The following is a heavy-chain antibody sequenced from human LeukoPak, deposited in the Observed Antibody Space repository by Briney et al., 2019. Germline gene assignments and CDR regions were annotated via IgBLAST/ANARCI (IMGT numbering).Heavy chain of an antibody. CDR3: ARELRQLTSSFDF. V-gene: IGHV3-21*01. D-gene: IGHD6-13*01. CDR2: ISSSSTYI. J-gene: IGHJ4*02. Sequence: GGSLRLSCAASGFTFSSHSMNWVRQAPGKGLEWVSSISSSSTYIYYADSVKGRFTISRDNAKNSLYLQMNSLRAEDTAVYFCARELRQLTSSFDFWGQGTQVTVSS. CDR1: GFTFSSHS.